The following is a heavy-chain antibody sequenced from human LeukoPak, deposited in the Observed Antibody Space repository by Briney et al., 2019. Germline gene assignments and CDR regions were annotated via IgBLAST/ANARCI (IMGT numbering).Heavy chain of an antibody. J-gene: IGHJ4*02. CDR3: ARRGGYCSGGSCYRMYYFDY. D-gene: IGHD2-15*01. V-gene: IGHV4-34*01. CDR1: GGSFSGYY. CDR2: INHSGST. Sequence: MTSETLSLTCAVYGGSFSGYYWSRIRQPPGKGLEWIGEINHSGSTNYNPSLKSRVTISVDTSKNQFSLKLSSVTAADTAVYYCARRGGYCSGGSCYRMYYFDYWGQGTLVTVSS.